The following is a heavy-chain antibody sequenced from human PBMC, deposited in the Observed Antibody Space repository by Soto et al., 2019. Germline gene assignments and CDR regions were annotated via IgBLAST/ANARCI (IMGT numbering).Heavy chain of an antibody. J-gene: IGHJ5*02. CDR3: ARRRYSGYDYRGWFDP. V-gene: IGHV4-59*01. CDR1: GGSISSYY. Sequence: SETLSLTCTVSGGSISSYYWSWIRQPPGKGLEWIGYIYYSGSTNYNPSLKSRVTISVGTSKNQFSLKLSSVTAADTAVYYCARRRYSGYDYRGWFDPWGQGTLVTVSS. D-gene: IGHD5-12*01. CDR2: IYYSGST.